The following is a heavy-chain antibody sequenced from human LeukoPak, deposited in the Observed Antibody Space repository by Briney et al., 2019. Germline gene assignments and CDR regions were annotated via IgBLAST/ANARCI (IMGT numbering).Heavy chain of an antibody. D-gene: IGHD6-13*01. J-gene: IGHJ4*02. CDR1: GHTLTGYY. Sequence: GVSVKVSCKASGHTLTGYYIHWVRQAPGQGLEWMGIINPSGGRTPSGGSTSYAQKFQGRVTMTRDTSTSTVYMELSSLRSEDTAVYYCARDQTAATGIFDYWGQGTLVTVSS. CDR2: INPSGGRTPSGGST. CDR3: ARDQTAATGIFDY. V-gene: IGHV1-46*01.